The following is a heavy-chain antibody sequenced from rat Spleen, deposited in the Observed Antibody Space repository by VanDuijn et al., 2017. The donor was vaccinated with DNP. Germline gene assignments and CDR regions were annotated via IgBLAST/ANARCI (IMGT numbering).Heavy chain of an antibody. CDR3: ARFRDSGAYYFDY. J-gene: IGHJ2*01. V-gene: IGHV3-3*01. CDR1: GYSITSSYR. D-gene: IGHD1-1*01. Sequence: EVQLQESGPGLVKPSQSLSLTCSVTGYSITSSYRWNWIRKFPGNKLEWMGYINSAGSTNYNPSLKSRISITRDTSKNQFFLQVNSVTTEDTATYYCARFRDSGAYYFDYWGQGVMVTVSS. CDR2: INSAGST.